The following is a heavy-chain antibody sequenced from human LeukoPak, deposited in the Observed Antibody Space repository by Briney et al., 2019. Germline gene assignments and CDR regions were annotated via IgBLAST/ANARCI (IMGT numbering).Heavy chain of an antibody. V-gene: IGHV1-18*01. CDR2: ISAYNGNT. CDR3: GRDPGIAAAGYFDY. CDR1: GYTFTSYG. J-gene: IGHJ4*02. Sequence: ASVKVSCKASGYTFTSYGISWVRQAPGQGLEWMGWISAYNGNTNYAQKLQGRVTMTTDTSTSTAYMELRSLRSDDTAVYYCGRDPGIAAAGYFDYWGQGTLVTVSS. D-gene: IGHD6-13*01.